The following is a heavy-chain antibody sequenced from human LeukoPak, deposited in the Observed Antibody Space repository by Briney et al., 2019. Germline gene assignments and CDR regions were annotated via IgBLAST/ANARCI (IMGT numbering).Heavy chain of an antibody. CDR2: FSSSGSTI. CDR1: GFTLSIYE. V-gene: IGHV3-48*03. J-gene: IGHJ6*03. Sequence: PGGSLRLSCAASGFTLSIYEMNWVRQAPGKGVEGGSYFSSSGSTIYYADSVEGRFTISRDNAKNSVYLQMNSLRAEDAAVYYCAGGAGSYYYYFYMDVWGKGTTVTASS. CDR3: AGGAGSYYYYFYMDV. D-gene: IGHD6-13*01.